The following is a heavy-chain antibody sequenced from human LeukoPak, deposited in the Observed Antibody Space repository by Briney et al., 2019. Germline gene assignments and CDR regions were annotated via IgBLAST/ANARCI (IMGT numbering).Heavy chain of an antibody. CDR3: AKDPMTTVTTTAY. CDR1: GFTFSSYV. J-gene: IGHJ4*02. CDR2: IRYDGTNK. Sequence: GGSLRLSCAASGFTFSSYVMHWVRQAPGKGLEWVAFIRYDGTNKYYADSVKGRFTISRDNSKNTLYLQMNSLRAEDTAVYYCAKDPMTTVTTTAYWGQGTLVTVSS. V-gene: IGHV3-30*02. D-gene: IGHD4-17*01.